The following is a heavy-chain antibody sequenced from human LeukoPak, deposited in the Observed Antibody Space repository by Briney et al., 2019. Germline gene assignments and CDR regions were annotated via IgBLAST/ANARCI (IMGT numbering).Heavy chain of an antibody. Sequence: PSETLSLTCTVSGGSISSCYWSWIRQPPGKGLEWIGYIYDSGSTNYNPSLKSRVTISVDTSKNQISLKLSSVTAADTAVYYCASFYQAYYFDFWGQGTLVTVSS. J-gene: IGHJ4*02. V-gene: IGHV4-59*08. CDR1: GGSISSCY. D-gene: IGHD2-21*01. CDR2: IYDSGST. CDR3: ASFYQAYYFDF.